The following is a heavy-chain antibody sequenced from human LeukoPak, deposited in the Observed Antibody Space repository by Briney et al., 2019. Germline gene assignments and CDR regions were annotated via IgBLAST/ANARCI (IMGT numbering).Heavy chain of an antibody. Sequence: PGGSLRLSCAASGFTFSSYWMSWVRQAPGKGLEWVANIKQDGSEKYYVDSVKGRFTISRDNAKNSLYLQMNSLRAEDTAVYYCARDRRHYYDSSGYPNYFDYWGQGTLVTVSS. V-gene: IGHV3-7*01. J-gene: IGHJ4*02. CDR2: IKQDGSEK. CDR3: ARDRRHYYDSSGYPNYFDY. D-gene: IGHD3-22*01. CDR1: GFTFSSYW.